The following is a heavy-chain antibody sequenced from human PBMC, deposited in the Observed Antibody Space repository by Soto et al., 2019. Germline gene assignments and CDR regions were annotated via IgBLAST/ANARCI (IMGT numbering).Heavy chain of an antibody. V-gene: IGHV4-30-4*01. CDR2: ISHGETT. D-gene: IGHD2-8*01. CDR3: AGFGVGDRDDK. J-gene: IGHJ4*02. CDR1: GSYITSGDYH. Sequence: SETLSLTCSVSGSYITSGDYHWTWIRQAPGKGLEWIGYISHGETTYYSPALKNRIIISSDFSMNQFSLRLNSVTAADTAVYFCAGFGVGDRDDKWGQGTLVTVS.